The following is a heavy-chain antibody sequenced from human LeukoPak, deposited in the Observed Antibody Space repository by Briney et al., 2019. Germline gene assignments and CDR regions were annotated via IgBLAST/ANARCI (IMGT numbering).Heavy chain of an antibody. Sequence: GGSLRLSCAASGFTFSSYSMNWVRQAPGKGLEWVSSISSSSSYIYYADSVKGRFTISRDNAKNSLYLQMNSLRAEGTAVYYCARGSSGYSYGYDYWGQGTLVTVSS. D-gene: IGHD5-18*01. CDR2: ISSSSSYI. J-gene: IGHJ4*02. V-gene: IGHV3-21*01. CDR3: ARGSSGYSYGYDY. CDR1: GFTFSSYS.